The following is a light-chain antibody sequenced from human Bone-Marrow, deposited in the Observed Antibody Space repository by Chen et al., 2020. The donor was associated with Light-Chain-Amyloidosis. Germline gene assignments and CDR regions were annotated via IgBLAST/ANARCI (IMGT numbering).Light chain of an antibody. V-gene: IGLV2-14*01. J-gene: IGLJ3*02. CDR2: DVS. CDR1: DMDIRGYTY. CDR3: SSYRSSTSV. Sequence: QSALTQPASVSGSPGPSITISCPETDMDIRGYTYVSWHQQHPGNAPRLLIYDVSVRPSGVSDRFSSAKSDNTASLTISGLQPEDEADYFCSSYRSSTSVFAGGTKLTVL.